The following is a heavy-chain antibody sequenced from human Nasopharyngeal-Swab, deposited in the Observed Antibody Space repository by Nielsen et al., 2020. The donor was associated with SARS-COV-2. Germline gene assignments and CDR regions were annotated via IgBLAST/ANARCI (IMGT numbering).Heavy chain of an antibody. CDR3: ATDPAIFGVVNFDY. CDR2: FDPEDGET. D-gene: IGHD3-3*01. V-gene: IGHV1-24*01. CDR1: GYTLTELS. J-gene: IGHJ4*02. Sequence: ASVKVSCKVSGYTLTELSMHWVRQAPGKGLEWMGGFDPEDGETIYAQKFQGRVTMTEDTSTDTAYMELSGLRSEDTAVYYCATDPAIFGVVNFDYWGQGTLVTVSS.